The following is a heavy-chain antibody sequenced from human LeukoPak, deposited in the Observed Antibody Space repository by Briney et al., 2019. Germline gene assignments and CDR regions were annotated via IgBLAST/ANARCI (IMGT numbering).Heavy chain of an antibody. J-gene: IGHJ6*03. CDR2: ISTIGIT. Sequence: SETLSLTCTVSSGSISSSNYYWSWIRQPAGGGLEWIGRISTIGITNCNPSLISRVTISIDTSKNQFSLKLSSVTAADTAVYYCARDGCGGSCFHYYYYYMDVWGKGTTVTISS. CDR1: SGSISSSNYY. V-gene: IGHV4-61*02. D-gene: IGHD2-15*01. CDR3: ARDGCGGSCFHYYYYYMDV.